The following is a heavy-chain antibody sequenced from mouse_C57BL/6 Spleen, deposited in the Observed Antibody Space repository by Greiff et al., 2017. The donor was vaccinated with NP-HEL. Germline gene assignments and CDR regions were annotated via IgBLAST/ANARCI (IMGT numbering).Heavy chain of an antibody. V-gene: IGHV5-6*01. J-gene: IGHJ3*01. CDR3: ARHESYDGYYGFAY. CDR2: ISSGGSYT. CDR1: GFTFSSYG. Sequence: EVHLVESGGDLVKPGGSLKLSCAASGFTFSSYGMSWVRQTPDKRLEWVATISSGGSYTYYPDSVKGRFTISRDNAKNTLYLQMSSLKSEDTAMYYCARHESYDGYYGFAYWGQGTLVTVSA. D-gene: IGHD2-3*01.